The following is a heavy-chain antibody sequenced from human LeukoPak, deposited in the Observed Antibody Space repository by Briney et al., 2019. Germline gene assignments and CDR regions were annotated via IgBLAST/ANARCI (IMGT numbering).Heavy chain of an antibody. J-gene: IGHJ6*02. Sequence: SETLSLPCAVYGEPFNVYYWSWIRQPPGKGLEWIGEINHSGSTNYNPPLKSRVTISVDTSKNQFSLKLSSVTAADTAVYFCARGHRDGYNSYYSYTMDVWGQGTTVTVSS. CDR1: GEPFNVYY. CDR2: INHSGST. V-gene: IGHV4-34*01. D-gene: IGHD5-24*01. CDR3: ARGHRDGYNSYYSYTMDV.